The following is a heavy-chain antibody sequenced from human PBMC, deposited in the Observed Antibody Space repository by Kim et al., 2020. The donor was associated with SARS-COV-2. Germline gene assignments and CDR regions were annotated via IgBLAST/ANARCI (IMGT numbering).Heavy chain of an antibody. CDR3: ARHNTIFGVVIIYFDY. Sequence: PALKSLSTMSVDTSKNQFSLKLSSVTAADTAVYYCARHNTIFGVVIIYFDYWGQGTLVTVSS. D-gene: IGHD3-3*01. V-gene: IGHV4-39*01. J-gene: IGHJ4*02.